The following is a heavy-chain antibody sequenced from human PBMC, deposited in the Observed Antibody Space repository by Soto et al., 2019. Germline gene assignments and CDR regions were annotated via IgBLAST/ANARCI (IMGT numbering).Heavy chain of an antibody. V-gene: IGHV4-59*01. J-gene: IGHJ4*02. Sequence: SETLSLTCTVSGGSISGYYWSWIRQPPGKGLEWIGYIYYSGTTSYNPPLNSRVTMSVDTSKNQFSLKVNSVTAADTAVYYCARESYYGSGATVVAYWGQGTLVTVS. CDR1: GGSISGYY. CDR3: ARESYYGSGATVVAY. CDR2: IYYSGTT. D-gene: IGHD3-10*01.